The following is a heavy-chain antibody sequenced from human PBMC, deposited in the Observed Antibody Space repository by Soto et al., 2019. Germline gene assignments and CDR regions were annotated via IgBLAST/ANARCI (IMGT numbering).Heavy chain of an antibody. D-gene: IGHD3-16*01. CDR1: GFKFSNYA. CDR2: ISATGGGT. Sequence: GESLKISCAASGFKFSNYAMSWVRQAPGKGLEWVSLISATGGGTYYADSVKGRFTISRDNSHNTLYLQVHSLTAEDTAVYYCAKDRRAGGNSAFYFDFWGQGAQVTLSS. V-gene: IGHV3-23*01. CDR3: AKDRRAGGNSAFYFDF. J-gene: IGHJ4*02.